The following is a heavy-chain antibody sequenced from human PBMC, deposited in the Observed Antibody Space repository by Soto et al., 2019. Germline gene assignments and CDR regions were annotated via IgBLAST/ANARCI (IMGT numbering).Heavy chain of an antibody. Sequence: PGGSLRLSYAASWFTFSSYAMSWVRQTPGKGLEWVSAISGSGGSTYYADSVKGRFTISRDNSKNTLYLQMNSLRAEDTAVYYCAKDRSFSDCDFWSGYYPAFDIWGQGTMVTVSS. CDR2: ISGSGGST. V-gene: IGHV3-23*01. D-gene: IGHD3-3*01. CDR1: WFTFSSYA. J-gene: IGHJ3*02. CDR3: AKDRSFSDCDFWSGYYPAFDI.